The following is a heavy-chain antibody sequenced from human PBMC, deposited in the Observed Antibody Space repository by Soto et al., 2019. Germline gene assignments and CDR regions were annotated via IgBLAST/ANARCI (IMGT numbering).Heavy chain of an antibody. CDR1: GFTFSSYG. Sequence: GGSLRLSCAASGFTFSSYGMHWVRQAPGKGLEWVAVISYDGSNKYYADSAKGRFTISRDNSKNTLYLQMNSLRAEDTAVYYCAKDPTFWSGYYFDYYYGMDVWGQGTTVTVSS. J-gene: IGHJ6*02. V-gene: IGHV3-30*18. CDR2: ISYDGSNK. D-gene: IGHD3-3*01. CDR3: AKDPTFWSGYYFDYYYGMDV.